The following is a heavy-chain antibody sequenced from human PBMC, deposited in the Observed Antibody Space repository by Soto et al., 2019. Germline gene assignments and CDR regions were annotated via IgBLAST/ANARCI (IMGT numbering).Heavy chain of an antibody. J-gene: IGHJ4*02. CDR2: IYYSGST. D-gene: IGHD3-10*01. CDR1: GGSISSGDYY. V-gene: IGHV4-30-4*01. CDR3: ARAEMVRRLYYFDY. Sequence: SETLSLTCTVSGGSISSGDYYWSWIRQPPGKGLEWIGYIYYSGSTYYNPSLKSRVTISVDTSKNQFSLKLSSVTAADTAVYYCARAEMVRRLYYFDYWGQGTLVTVSS.